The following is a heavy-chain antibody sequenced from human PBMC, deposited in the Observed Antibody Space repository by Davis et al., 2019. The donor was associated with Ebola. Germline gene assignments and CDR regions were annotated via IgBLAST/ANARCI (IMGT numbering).Heavy chain of an antibody. J-gene: IGHJ5*02. V-gene: IGHV4-59*04. CDR1: GGSFSTYY. CDR2: IYYSGTT. CDR3: ARVGSLHTAEFDP. Sequence: GSLRLSCAVYGGSFSTYYWSWIRQHPGKGLEWIGYIYYSGTTYYNPSLKSRLTISVDTSKNHFSLTLSSVTAADTAVYYCARVGSLHTAEFDPWGQGILVTVSS. D-gene: IGHD1-26*01.